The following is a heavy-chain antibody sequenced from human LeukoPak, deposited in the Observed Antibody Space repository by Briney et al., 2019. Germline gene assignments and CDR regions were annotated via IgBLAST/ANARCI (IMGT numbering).Heavy chain of an antibody. V-gene: IGHV4-4*09. CDR3: ATLPPLYSGSYYGSYYMDV. CDR2: IYTSGST. Sequence: SETLSLTCTVSGGSISSDYWSGIRQPPGKGLEWIGYIYTSGSTNYNPSLKSRVTISVDTSQNQFSLRLTSVTATNPAAYNLATLPPLYSGSYYGSYYMDVWGKGTTVTVSS. D-gene: IGHD1-26*01. J-gene: IGHJ6*03. CDR1: GGSISSDY.